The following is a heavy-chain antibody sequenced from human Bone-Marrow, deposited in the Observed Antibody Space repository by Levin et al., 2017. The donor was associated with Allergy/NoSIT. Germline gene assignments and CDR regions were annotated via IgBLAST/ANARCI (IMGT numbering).Heavy chain of an antibody. CDR1: GGSFSIGGFY. CDR3: ERGVGGSWNWFDT. J-gene: IGHJ5*02. CDR2: VYYGVNT. Sequence: PSETLSLTCTVSGGSFSIGGFYWTWIRQQPGKGLEWIGYVYYGVNTYYNPSLKSRVTISEDTSKNQFSLKLTSVTAADTAVYYCERGVGGSWNWFDTWGQGILVTVSS. D-gene: IGHD2-15*01. V-gene: IGHV4-31*03.